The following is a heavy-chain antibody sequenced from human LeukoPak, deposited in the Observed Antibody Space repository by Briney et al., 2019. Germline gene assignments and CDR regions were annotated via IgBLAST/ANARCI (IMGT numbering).Heavy chain of an antibody. CDR1: GFSFSSYW. D-gene: IGHD3-22*01. V-gene: IGHV3-7*01. CDR3: ARLGHNSGYYDF. CDR2: IKPDGSDK. J-gene: IGHJ4*02. Sequence: GGSLRLSCAASGFSFSSYWMSWVRQAPGKGLEWVANIKPDGSDKYYVDSVKGRPTTSRDNAKNSLYLQMNSLRAEDTAVYYCARLGHNSGYYDFWGQGALVTVSS.